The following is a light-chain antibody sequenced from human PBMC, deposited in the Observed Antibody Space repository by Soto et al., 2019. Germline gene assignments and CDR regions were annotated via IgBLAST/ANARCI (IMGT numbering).Light chain of an antibody. CDR3: CSFAGSFSDV. CDR1: ASDVGGYNY. Sequence: QSALTQPRSVSGSPGQSVTISCTGTASDVGGYNYVSWYQQHPGKAPKLIIYDVTERPAGVPDRFSGSKSGNTASLTISGLQAEDEADYSCCSFAGSFSDVFGGGTKLTVL. V-gene: IGLV2-11*01. J-gene: IGLJ2*01. CDR2: DVT.